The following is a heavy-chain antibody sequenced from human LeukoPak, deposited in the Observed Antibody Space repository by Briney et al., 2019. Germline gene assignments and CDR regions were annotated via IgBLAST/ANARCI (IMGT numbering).Heavy chain of an antibody. CDR1: GGSISDYF. CDR2: VYYLGNP. V-gene: IGHV4-59*12. J-gene: IGHJ3*01. Sequence: PLETLSLTCSVSGGSISDYFWGWIRQPPGKGLDWIGHVYYLGNPTCSPSLNSPVSILVETSKNQFSLELSSVTAADTAVYYCARRLRTGGDLHHDAYDVWGQGTVVTVSS. CDR3: ARRLRTGGDLHHDAYDV. D-gene: IGHD3-16*01.